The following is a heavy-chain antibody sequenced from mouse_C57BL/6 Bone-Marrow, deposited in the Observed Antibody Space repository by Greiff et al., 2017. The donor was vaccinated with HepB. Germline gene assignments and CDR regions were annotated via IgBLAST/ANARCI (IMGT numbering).Heavy chain of an antibody. CDR2: ISNGGGST. CDR3: ARVGDYGRAMDY. D-gene: IGHD2-4*01. Sequence: EVKVVESGGGLVQPGGSLKLSCAASGFTFSDYYMYWVRQTPEKRLEWVAYISNGGGSTYYPDTVKGRFTISRDNAKNTLYLQMSRLKSEDTAMYYCARVGDYGRAMDYWGQGTSVTVSS. J-gene: IGHJ4*01. V-gene: IGHV5-12*01. CDR1: GFTFSDYY.